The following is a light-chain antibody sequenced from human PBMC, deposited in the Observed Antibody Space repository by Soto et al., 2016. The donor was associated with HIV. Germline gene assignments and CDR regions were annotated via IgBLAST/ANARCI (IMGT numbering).Light chain of an antibody. CDR1: QDITNN. Sequence: DIQMTQSPPSLSASVGDRVTITCQASQDITNNLNWYQQRPGKAPKLLIFDASTLETGVSSRFSGRGSGTHFTFTISSLQPEDLATYYCQQYDNVPYTFGQGTKLEIK. CDR2: DAS. J-gene: IGKJ2*01. CDR3: QQYDNVPYT. V-gene: IGKV1-33*01.